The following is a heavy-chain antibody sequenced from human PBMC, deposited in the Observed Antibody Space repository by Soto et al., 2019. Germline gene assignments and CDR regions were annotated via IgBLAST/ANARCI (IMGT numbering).Heavy chain of an antibody. Sequence: GASVKVSCKASGGTFSSYAISWVRQAPGQGLEWMGGIIPIFGTANYAQKFQGRVTITADESTSTAYMELSSLRSEDTAVYYCARKGSGWYKELHYWGQGTLVTVSS. CDR1: GGTFSSYA. CDR3: ARKGSGWYKELHY. J-gene: IGHJ4*02. CDR2: IIPIFGTA. D-gene: IGHD6-19*01. V-gene: IGHV1-69*13.